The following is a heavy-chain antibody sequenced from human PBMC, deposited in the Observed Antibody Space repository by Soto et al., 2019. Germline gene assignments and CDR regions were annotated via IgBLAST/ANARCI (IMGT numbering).Heavy chain of an antibody. CDR2: ISYDGSNK. J-gene: IGHJ4*02. CDR1: GFIFSNYV. CDR3: AKGTYGLAPRPAIDY. D-gene: IGHD3-10*01. V-gene: IGHV3-30*18. Sequence: QVQLVESGRGMVQPGRSLRLSCAASGFIFSNYVMHWVRQAPGKGLEWVALISYDGSNKYYADSVKGRFTISRDNSRNTVYLQMNSLRPEDTAVYYCAKGTYGLAPRPAIDYWGQGTLLTVS.